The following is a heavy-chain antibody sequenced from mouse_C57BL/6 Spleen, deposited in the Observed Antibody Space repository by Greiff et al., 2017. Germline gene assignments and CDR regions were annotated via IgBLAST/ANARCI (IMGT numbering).Heavy chain of an antibody. CDR3: ARDSHYYGSSRDYLDY. CDR2: IDPNSGGT. Sequence: QVHVKQPGAELVKPGASVKLSCKASGYTFTSYWMHWVKQRPGRGLEWIGRIDPNSGGTKYNEKFKSKATLTVDKPSSTAYMQLSSLTSEDSAVYYYARDSHYYGSSRDYLDYWGQGTTLTVSS. CDR1: GYTFTSYW. J-gene: IGHJ2*01. D-gene: IGHD1-1*01. V-gene: IGHV1-72*01.